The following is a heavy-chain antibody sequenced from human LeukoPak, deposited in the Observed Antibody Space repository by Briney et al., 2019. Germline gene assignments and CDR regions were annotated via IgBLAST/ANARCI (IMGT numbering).Heavy chain of an antibody. Sequence: ASVKVSCKASGYTFTGYYMHWVRQAPGQGLEWMGWINPNSGGTNYAQKFQGRVTMTRDTSISTAYMELSRLRSDDTAVYYCARARVLEWSYYYYGMDVWGQGTTVTVSS. CDR2: INPNSGGT. CDR1: GYTFTGYY. D-gene: IGHD3-3*01. CDR3: ARARVLEWSYYYYGMDV. J-gene: IGHJ6*02. V-gene: IGHV1-2*02.